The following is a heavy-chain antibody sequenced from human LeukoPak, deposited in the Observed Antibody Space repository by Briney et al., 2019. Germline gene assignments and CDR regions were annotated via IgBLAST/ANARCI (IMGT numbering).Heavy chain of an antibody. J-gene: IGHJ4*02. CDR2: IRYDGGNK. CDR3: AKGGNGYSYGYFDY. V-gene: IGHV3-30*02. CDR1: GFTFSSYG. Sequence: GGSLRLSCAASGFTFSSYGMHWVRQAPGKGLGWVAFIRYDGGNKYHADSVKGRFTISRDNSKNTLYLQMNSLRTEDTAVYYCAKGGNGYSYGYFDYWGQGTLVTVSS. D-gene: IGHD5-18*01.